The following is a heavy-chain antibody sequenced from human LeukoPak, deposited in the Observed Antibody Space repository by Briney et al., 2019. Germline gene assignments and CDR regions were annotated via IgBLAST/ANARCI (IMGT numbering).Heavy chain of an antibody. J-gene: IGHJ4*02. CDR3: AKDSGSGSYYPRNLDY. V-gene: IGHV3-23*01. CDR1: GFTFSSYA. D-gene: IGHD3-10*01. Sequence: GGSLRLSCAASGFTFSSYAMSWVRQAPGKGLEWVSAISGSGGSTYYADSVKGWFTISRDNSKNTLYLQMNSLRAEDTAVYYCAKDSGSGSYYPRNLDYWGQGTLVTVSS. CDR2: ISGSGGST.